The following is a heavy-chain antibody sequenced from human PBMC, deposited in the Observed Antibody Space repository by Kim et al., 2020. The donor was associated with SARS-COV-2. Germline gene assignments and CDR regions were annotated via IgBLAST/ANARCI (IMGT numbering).Heavy chain of an antibody. J-gene: IGHJ4*02. CDR2: IWTDGSKE. Sequence: GGSLRLSCAASGLSFSASGMHWVRQAPGKGLEWVAMIWTDGSKEYYADSVNGRFTIARDNSKNTVYLQMNSLRAEDTAVYYCARDKGERFSDYWGQGTLVIVS. D-gene: IGHD3-16*01. CDR3: ARDKGERFSDY. V-gene: IGHV3-33*01. CDR1: GLSFSASG.